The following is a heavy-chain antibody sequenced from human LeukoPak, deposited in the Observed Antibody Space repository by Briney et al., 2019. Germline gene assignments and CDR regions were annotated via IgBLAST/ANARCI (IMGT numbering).Heavy chain of an antibody. CDR1: GGSFSGHY. J-gene: IGHJ4*02. CDR2: INHSGST. CDR3: ARGVTDDFWSGYFDY. Sequence: SETLSLTCAVYGGSFSGHYWSWIRQPPGKGLEWIGEINHSGSTNYNPSLKSRVTISVDTSKNQFSLKLSSVTAADTAVYYCARGVTDDFWSGYFDYWGQGTLVTVSS. D-gene: IGHD3-3*01. V-gene: IGHV4-34*01.